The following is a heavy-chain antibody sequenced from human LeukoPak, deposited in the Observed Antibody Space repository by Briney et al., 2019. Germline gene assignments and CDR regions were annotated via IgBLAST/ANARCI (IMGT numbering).Heavy chain of an antibody. CDR3: ARDQYSSGWYFDY. CDR2: IWYDGSNK. V-gene: IGHV3-33*01. D-gene: IGHD6-19*01. Sequence: TGGSLRLSCVASGFTFSSYGMHWVRQAPGKGLEWVAVIWYDGSNKYYADSVKGRFTISRDNSKNTLYLQMNSLRAEDTAVYYCARDQYSSGWYFDYWGQGTLVTVSS. J-gene: IGHJ4*02. CDR1: GFTFSSYG.